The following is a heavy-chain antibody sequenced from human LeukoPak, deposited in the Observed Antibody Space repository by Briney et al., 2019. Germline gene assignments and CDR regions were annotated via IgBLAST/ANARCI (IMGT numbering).Heavy chain of an antibody. D-gene: IGHD4-23*01. Sequence: PSETLSLTCTVSGGSISSSSYYWGWIRQPPGKGLEWIGSIYYSGSTYYNPSLKSRVTISVDTSKNQFSLKLSSVTAADTAVYYCARDGRGNPFDYGGQGTLVTVSP. J-gene: IGHJ4*02. CDR2: IYYSGST. CDR3: ARDGRGNPFDY. CDR1: GGSISSSSYY. V-gene: IGHV4-39*07.